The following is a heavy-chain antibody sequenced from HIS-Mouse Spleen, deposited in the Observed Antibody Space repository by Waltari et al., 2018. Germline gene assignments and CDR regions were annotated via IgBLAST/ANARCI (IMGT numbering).Heavy chain of an antibody. V-gene: IGHV4-39*07. J-gene: IGHJ2*01. CDR1: GGSLRSSRYY. D-gene: IGHD6-13*01. CDR3: AREIPYSSSWYDWYFDL. Sequence: QLQLQESGPGLVKPSETLSLTCPVSGGSLRSSRYYWRWIRQPPWTGPEWIGSIYYSGRTYYNPSIKSRVTISVDTSKNQFSLKLSSVTAADTAVYYCAREIPYSSSWYDWYFDLWGRGTLVTVSS. CDR2: IYYSGRT.